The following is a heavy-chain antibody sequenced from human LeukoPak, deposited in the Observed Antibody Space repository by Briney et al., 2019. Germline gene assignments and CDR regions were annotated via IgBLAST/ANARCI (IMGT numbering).Heavy chain of an antibody. J-gene: IGHJ4*02. CDR1: GFTFDDYT. Sequence: PGVSLRLSCAASGFTFDDYTMHWVRQAPGKGLEWVSLISWDGGSTYYADSVKGRFTISRDNSKNSLYLQMNSLRTEDTALYYCAKDINSYSSSWYGGFDYWGQGTLVTVSS. CDR3: AKDINSYSSSWYGGFDY. CDR2: ISWDGGST. V-gene: IGHV3-43*01. D-gene: IGHD6-13*01.